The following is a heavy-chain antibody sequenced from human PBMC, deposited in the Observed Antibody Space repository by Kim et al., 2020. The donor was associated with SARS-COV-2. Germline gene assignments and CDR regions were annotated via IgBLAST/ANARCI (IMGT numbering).Heavy chain of an antibody. V-gene: IGHV1-2*02. D-gene: IGHD5-18*01. CDR2: GGT. CDR3: ARGRIQVLA. Sequence: GGTNYAQKFQGRVTMTRDTSISTAYMELSRLRSDDTAVYYCARGRIQVLAWGQGTLVTVSS. J-gene: IGHJ5*02.